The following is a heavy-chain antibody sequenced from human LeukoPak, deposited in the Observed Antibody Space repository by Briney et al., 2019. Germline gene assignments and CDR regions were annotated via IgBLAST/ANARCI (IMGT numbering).Heavy chain of an antibody. CDR3: ARGRRYYGSGRVLYNWFDP. J-gene: IGHJ5*02. CDR2: VYHSGTS. V-gene: IGHV4-59*01. Sequence: PSETLSLTCTVSGGSINTYYWSWIRQPPGKGLEWIASVYHSGTSNYNPSLRSRVTISVDTSKNQFSLKLSSVTAADTAVYYCARGRRYYGSGRVLYNWFDPWGQGTLVTVSS. D-gene: IGHD3-10*01. CDR1: GGSINTYY.